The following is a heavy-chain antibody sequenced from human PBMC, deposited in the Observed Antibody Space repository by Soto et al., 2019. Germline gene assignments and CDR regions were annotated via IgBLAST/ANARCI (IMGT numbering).Heavy chain of an antibody. D-gene: IGHD3-9*01. V-gene: IGHV3-30-3*01. CDR3: ARGAGDFDWLGGLNDDI. CDR2: ISYDGSNK. CDR1: GFTFSSYA. J-gene: IGHJ3*02. Sequence: QVQLVESGGGVVQPGRSLRLSCAASGFTFSSYAMHWVRQAPGKGLEWVAVISYDGSNKYYADSVKGRFTISRDNSKNTLYLQMNSLRAEDTAVYYCARGAGDFDWLGGLNDDIWGQGTMVTVSS.